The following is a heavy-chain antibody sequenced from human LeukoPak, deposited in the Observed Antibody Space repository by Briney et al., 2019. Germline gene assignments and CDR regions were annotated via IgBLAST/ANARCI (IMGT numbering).Heavy chain of an antibody. J-gene: IGHJ6*03. Sequence: PSETLSLTCTVSGGSISSYYWSWIRQPPGKGLEWIGYIYYSGSTNYNPSLKSRVTISVDTSKNQFSLKLSSVTAADTAVYYCARVVYDSSGYYYYYYMDVWGKGTTVTVSS. CDR3: ARVVYDSSGYYYYYYMDV. V-gene: IGHV4-59*01. D-gene: IGHD3-22*01. CDR1: GGSISSYY. CDR2: IYYSGST.